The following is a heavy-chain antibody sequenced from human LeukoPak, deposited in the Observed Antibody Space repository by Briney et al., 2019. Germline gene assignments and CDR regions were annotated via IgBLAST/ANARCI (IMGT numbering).Heavy chain of an antibody. CDR2: ITGSGDTT. CDR1: GFIFRSYA. J-gene: IGHJ4*02. D-gene: IGHD3-9*01. CDR3: AKWGDYDILTGYYVSDF. V-gene: IGHV3-23*01. Sequence: GASLRLSCAASGFIFRSYAMSWVRQAPGKGLEGVSAITGSGDTTYYADSVKGRFTISRDNSKNTLYVEMNTLRAEDTAVYYCAKWGDYDILTGYYVSDFWGQGTLVTVSS.